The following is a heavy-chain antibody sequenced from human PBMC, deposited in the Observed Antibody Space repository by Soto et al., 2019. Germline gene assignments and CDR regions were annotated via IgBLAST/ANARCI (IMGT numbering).Heavy chain of an antibody. Sequence: QVQLVQSGAEVKKPGSSVKVSCKASGGTFSSYTISWVRQAPGQGLEWMGRIIPIVNIADYAQKFQGRVTVTADKFTNTAYMELSRLRSEDTAVYYFVIYYYCSGGYRGPNYYSMDVWGQGTAVTVSS. CDR1: GGTFSSYT. V-gene: IGHV1-69*02. D-gene: IGHD3-10*01. CDR2: IIPIVNIA. J-gene: IGHJ6*02. CDR3: VIYYYCSGGYRGPNYYSMDV.